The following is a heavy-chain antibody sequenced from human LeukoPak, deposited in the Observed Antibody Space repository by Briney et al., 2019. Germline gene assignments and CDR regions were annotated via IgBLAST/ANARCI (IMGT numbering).Heavy chain of an antibody. D-gene: IGHD2-8*01. J-gene: IGHJ4*02. V-gene: IGHV3-53*01. CDR1: GFTVSSNY. CDR2: LYSGGST. Sequence: GGSLRLSCAASGFTVSSNYMSWVRQAPGQGLEWVSVLYSGGSTYYADSVKGRFTISRDNSKNTLYLQMNSLRTEDTAVYYCARGPGVAHSSFDYWGQGTLVTVSS. CDR3: ARGPGVAHSSFDY.